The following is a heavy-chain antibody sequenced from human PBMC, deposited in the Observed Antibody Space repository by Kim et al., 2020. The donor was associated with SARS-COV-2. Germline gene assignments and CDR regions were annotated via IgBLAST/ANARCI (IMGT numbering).Heavy chain of an antibody. J-gene: IGHJ4*02. CDR1: GFTFSSYE. CDR3: ARARSLGYSGYDFGRYYFDY. CDR2: ISSSGSTI. D-gene: IGHD5-12*01. V-gene: IGHV3-48*03. Sequence: GGSLRLSCAASGFTFSSYEMNWVRQAPGKGLEWVSYISSSGSTIYYADSVKGRFTISRDKAKNSLYLQMNSLRAEDTAVYYCARARSLGYSGYDFGRYYFDYWGQGTLVTVSS.